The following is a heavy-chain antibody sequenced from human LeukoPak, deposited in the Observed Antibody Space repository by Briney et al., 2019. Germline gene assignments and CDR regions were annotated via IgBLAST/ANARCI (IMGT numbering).Heavy chain of an antibody. Sequence: GQSLKISCKGSGYCFTSYWIGFVRPMRGKGMESLGIIFPGDSYTTYSPSFQGQLSIETAKSTSYAYQHRSRLKATDTDTTSCARLAGNWNDPANAFDIWGQGTMVTVSS. CDR1: GYCFTSYW. CDR2: IFPGDSYT. J-gene: IGHJ3*02. CDR3: ARLAGNWNDPANAFDI. V-gene: IGHV5-51*01. D-gene: IGHD1-20*01.